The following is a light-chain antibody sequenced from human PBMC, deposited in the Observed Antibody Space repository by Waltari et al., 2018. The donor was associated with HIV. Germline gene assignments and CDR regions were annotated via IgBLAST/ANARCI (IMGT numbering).Light chain of an antibody. CDR1: QSFFYNSNHKNY. J-gene: IGKJ4*01. CDR2: WAS. CDR3: QQYYTTPPALT. Sequence: IVMTQSPDSLAVSLGERATIHSKSSQSFFYNSNHKNYVAWYQQKPRQPPKLLIYWASTRESGVPDRFNGSGSGTDFTLTISSLQAEDVAVYFCQQYYTTPPALTFGGGTRVEIK. V-gene: IGKV4-1*01.